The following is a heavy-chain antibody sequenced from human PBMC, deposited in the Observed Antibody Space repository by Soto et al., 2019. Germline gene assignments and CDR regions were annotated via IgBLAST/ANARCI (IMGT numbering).Heavy chain of an antibody. CDR1: GGTFSSYA. J-gene: IGHJ6*02. V-gene: IGHV1-69*01. CDR2: IIPIFGAA. CDR3: AGKPYDLFSYYGMDV. Sequence: QVQLVQSGAEVKKPGSSVKVSCKASGGTFSSYAISWVRQAPGQGLEWMGGIIPIFGAANYAQKFQGRVTITADESTSTAYMELSSLRSDHRAGYCCAGKPYDLFSYYGMDVWVQGTTVTVSS. D-gene: IGHD5-12*01.